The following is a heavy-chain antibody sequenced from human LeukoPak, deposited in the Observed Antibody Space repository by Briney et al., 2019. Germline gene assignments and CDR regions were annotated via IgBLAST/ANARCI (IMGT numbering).Heavy chain of an antibody. D-gene: IGHD1-14*01. CDR1: GYSFTTYY. CDR2: NNPGGGTV. CDR3: ASDGIEGDYYYMDV. J-gene: IGHJ6*03. Sequence: ASVKVSCKASGYSFTTYYLHWVRQAPGQGLERMGINNPGGGTVVHGQKFQGRVSMTRDMSTSTVYMELSSLTSEDTAVYYCASDGIEGDYYYMDVWGRGTTVTVSS. V-gene: IGHV1-46*01.